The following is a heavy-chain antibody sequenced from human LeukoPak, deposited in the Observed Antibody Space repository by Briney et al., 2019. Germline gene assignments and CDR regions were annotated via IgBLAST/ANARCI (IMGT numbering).Heavy chain of an antibody. CDR1: GFTFSSYA. CDR2: ISYDGSNK. J-gene: IGHJ4*02. CDR3: ARGGTYYYDSSGPPPDY. D-gene: IGHD3-22*01. V-gene: IGHV3-30-3*01. Sequence: GGSLRLSCAASGFTFSSYAMHWVRQAPGKGLEWVAVISYDGSNKYYADSVKGRFTISRDNSKNTLYLQMNSLRAEDTAVYYCARGGTYYYDSSGPPPDYWGQGTLVTVSS.